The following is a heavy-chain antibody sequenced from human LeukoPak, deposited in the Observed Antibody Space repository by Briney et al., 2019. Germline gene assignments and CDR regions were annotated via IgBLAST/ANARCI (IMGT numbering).Heavy chain of an antibody. Sequence: GGSLRLSCAASGFTFDDYAMHWVRQAPGKGLEWVSGISWNSGRIGYADSVKGRFTISRDNAKNSLYLQMISLRAEDTAVYYCARAGFTFSDYFGSFFDYWGQGTLVTVSS. CDR1: GFTFDDYA. V-gene: IGHV3-9*01. J-gene: IGHJ4*02. CDR3: ARAGFTFSDYFGSFFDY. CDR2: ISWNSGRI. D-gene: IGHD3-10*01.